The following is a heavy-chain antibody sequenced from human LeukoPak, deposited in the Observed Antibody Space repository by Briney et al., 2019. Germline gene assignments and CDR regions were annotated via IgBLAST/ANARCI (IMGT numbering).Heavy chain of an antibody. CDR3: ARGLSGSYFDY. D-gene: IGHD1-26*01. Sequence: GGSLGLSCAASGFTFSSYAMHWVRQAPGKGLEWVAVISYDGSNKYYADSVKGRFTISRDNSKNTLYLQMNSLRAEDTAVYYCARGLSGSYFDYWGQGTLVTVSS. J-gene: IGHJ4*02. V-gene: IGHV3-30*04. CDR1: GFTFSSYA. CDR2: ISYDGSNK.